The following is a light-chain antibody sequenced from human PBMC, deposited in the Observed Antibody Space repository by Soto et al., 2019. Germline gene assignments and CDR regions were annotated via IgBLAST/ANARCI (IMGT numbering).Light chain of an antibody. CDR3: QQYNNWPQT. CDR1: QSVSGN. Sequence: EIVMTQSPATLSVSPGERATLSCRASQSVSGNLAWYQQKPGQAPRLLIYGASIRATGIPARFSGSGSGTEFTLPISSLQSEDFAVYSCQQYNNWPQTFGQGTKVEIK. CDR2: GAS. V-gene: IGKV3-15*01. J-gene: IGKJ1*01.